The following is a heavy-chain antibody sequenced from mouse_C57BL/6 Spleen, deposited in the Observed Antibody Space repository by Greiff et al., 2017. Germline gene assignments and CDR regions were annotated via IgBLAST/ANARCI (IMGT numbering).Heavy chain of an antibody. J-gene: IGHJ2*01. CDR2: IYPGNSDT. CDR1: GYTFTSYW. Sequence: EVQLQESGTVLARPGASVKMSCKTSGYTFTSYWMHWVKQRPGQGLEWIGAIYPGNSDTSYNQKFKGKAKLTAVTSASTAYMELSSLTNEDSAVYYCTRDWDEGYFDYWGQGTTLTVSS. D-gene: IGHD4-1*01. V-gene: IGHV1-5*01. CDR3: TRDWDEGYFDY.